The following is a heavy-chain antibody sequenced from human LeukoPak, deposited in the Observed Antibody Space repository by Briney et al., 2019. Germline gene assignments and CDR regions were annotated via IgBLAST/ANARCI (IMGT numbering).Heavy chain of an antibody. CDR1: GFTFSSYS. Sequence: GGSLRLSCAASGFTFSSYSMNWVRQAPGKGLEWVSSISSSSSYIYYADSVKGRFTISRDNAKNSLYLQMNSLRAEDTAVYYCARDSSMPRYYVFGSGNNWFAPWGQETLVTVSS. CDR3: ARDSSMPRYYVFGSGNNWFAP. CDR2: ISSSSSYI. D-gene: IGHD3-3*01. J-gene: IGHJ5*02. V-gene: IGHV3-21*01.